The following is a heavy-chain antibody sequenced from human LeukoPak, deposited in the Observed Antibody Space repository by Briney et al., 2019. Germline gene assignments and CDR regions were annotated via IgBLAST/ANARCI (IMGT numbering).Heavy chain of an antibody. CDR1: GGTFSSYA. J-gene: IGHJ5*02. CDR2: IIPILGIA. D-gene: IGHD3-10*01. CDR3: ARVYYYGSGSYSNWFDP. V-gene: IGHV1-69*04. Sequence: ASVKVSCKASGGTFSSYAISWVRQAPGQGLEWMGRIIPILGIANYAQKFQGRVTITADKSTSTAYMELSSLRSEDTAVYYCARVYYYGSGSYSNWFDPWGQGTLVTVSS.